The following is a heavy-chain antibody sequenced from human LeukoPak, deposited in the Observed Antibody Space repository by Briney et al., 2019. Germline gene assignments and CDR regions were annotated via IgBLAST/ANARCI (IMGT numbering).Heavy chain of an antibody. J-gene: IGHJ3*02. CDR1: GGSISSYY. D-gene: IGHD5-12*01. CDR3: ARDWGASRDRYSGYEVDAFDI. V-gene: IGHV4-59*01. Sequence: SETLSLTCTVSGGSISSYYWSWIRQPPGKGLEWIGYIYYSGSTNYNPSLKSRVTISVDTSKNQFSLKLSSVTAADTAVYYCARDWGASRDRYSGYEVDAFDIWGQGTMVTVSS. CDR2: IYYSGST.